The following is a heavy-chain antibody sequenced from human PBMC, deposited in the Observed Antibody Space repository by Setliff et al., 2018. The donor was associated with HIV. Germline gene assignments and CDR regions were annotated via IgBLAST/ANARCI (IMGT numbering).Heavy chain of an antibody. J-gene: IGHJ4*02. CDR3: ARLRLYNSALDY. CDR2: LYAAGNT. CDR1: GFSVSSNY. Sequence: GSLRLSCAASGFSVSSNYMSWVRQAPGGGLEWVSILYAAGNTYYADSVMGRFTISRDYSKNTLYLQMHSLRAEDTAMYYCARLRLYNSALDYWGQGTLVTVSS. D-gene: IGHD3-10*01. V-gene: IGHV3-53*01.